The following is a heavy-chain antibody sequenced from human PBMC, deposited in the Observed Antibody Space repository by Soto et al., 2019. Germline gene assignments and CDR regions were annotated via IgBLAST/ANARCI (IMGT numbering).Heavy chain of an antibody. CDR1: GGPINSGGYY. D-gene: IGHD3-22*01. CDR2: INYSAST. Sequence: TLGLTSAVSGGPINSGGYYWSWIRQHPGKGLEWLGYINYSASTNYNPALKSLVTISVDTSKNQYPLKLSSVTAAATAVHYCARQLAKVSITMIVVLINPADVDIWGHGTLVT. CDR3: ARQLAKVSITMIVVLINPADVDI. J-gene: IGHJ3*02. V-gene: IGHV4-31*01.